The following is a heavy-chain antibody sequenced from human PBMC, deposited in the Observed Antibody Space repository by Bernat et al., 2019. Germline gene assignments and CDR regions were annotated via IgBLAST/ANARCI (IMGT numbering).Heavy chain of an antibody. D-gene: IGHD6-13*01. V-gene: IGHV3-30*18. CDR1: GFTFSSDG. Sequence: QVQLVESGGGVVQPGRPLRLSCAASGFTFSSDGMHWVRQAPGKGPEWVTFISYDGDKKYYADSVKGRFTISRDNSKNTLSLQMSSLRAEDTAVYYCAKDRSSSWTFDYWGQGTLVIVSS. CDR3: AKDRSSSWTFDY. CDR2: ISYDGDKK. J-gene: IGHJ4*02.